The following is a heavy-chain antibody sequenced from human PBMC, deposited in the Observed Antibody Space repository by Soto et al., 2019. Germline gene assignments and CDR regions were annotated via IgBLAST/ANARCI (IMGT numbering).Heavy chain of an antibody. Sequence: EVQLVESGGGSVQPGGSLRLSCAASGFTFSTFSMNWVRQAPGRGLEWISYISGGGRPISYADSVKGRFTMCRDNAKHSLYLQMDSLTDEDTAVYYCARDLGWAFDSWGQGTLVTVSS. V-gene: IGHV3-48*02. CDR3: ARDLGWAFDS. CDR1: GFTFSTFS. D-gene: IGHD6-19*01. J-gene: IGHJ4*02. CDR2: ISGGGRPI.